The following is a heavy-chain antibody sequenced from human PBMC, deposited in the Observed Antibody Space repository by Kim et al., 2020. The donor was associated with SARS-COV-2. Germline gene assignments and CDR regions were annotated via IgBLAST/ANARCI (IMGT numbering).Heavy chain of an antibody. V-gene: IGHV3-7*03. Sequence: GGSLRLSCAASGFTFSKSWMSWVRQAPGKGLDWVAKIRQDGSDEFYVDSVKGRFTISRDNAKNSLYLQMSSLRAEDTAVYYCATDRASVWGQGTTVTVSS. J-gene: IGHJ6*02. CDR1: GFTFSKSW. CDR3: ATDRASV. CDR2: IRQDGSDE.